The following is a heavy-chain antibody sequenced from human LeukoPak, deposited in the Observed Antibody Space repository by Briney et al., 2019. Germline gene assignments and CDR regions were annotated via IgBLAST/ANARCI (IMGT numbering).Heavy chain of an antibody. Sequence: GEALEISWKGSGSSFTSYWIGGVRQMPGKGLEWVGIIYPGDSDTRYSPSFQGQVTISADKSISTAYLQWSSLKAADTAMYYCARLGAVAAPSGFDYWGQGTLVTVSS. V-gene: IGHV5-51*01. CDR2: IYPGDSDT. CDR3: ARLGAVAAPSGFDY. D-gene: IGHD6-19*01. J-gene: IGHJ4*02. CDR1: GSSFTSYW.